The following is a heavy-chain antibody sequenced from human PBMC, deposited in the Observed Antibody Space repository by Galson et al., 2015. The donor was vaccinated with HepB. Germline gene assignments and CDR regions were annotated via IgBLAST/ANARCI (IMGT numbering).Heavy chain of an antibody. CDR2: IFPRDSDT. V-gene: IGHV5-51*01. J-gene: IGHJ2*01. D-gene: IGHD6-19*01. Sequence: QSGAEVKKPGESLKISCKGSGYSFTSYWIGWVRQMPGKGLEWMGIIFPRDSDTRYSPSFQGQITISADNSISTAYLQWNTLKASDTAIYYCARGYNSGWSVNPYYFDLWGRGTLVTVSS. CDR1: GYSFTSYW. CDR3: ARGYNSGWSVNPYYFDL.